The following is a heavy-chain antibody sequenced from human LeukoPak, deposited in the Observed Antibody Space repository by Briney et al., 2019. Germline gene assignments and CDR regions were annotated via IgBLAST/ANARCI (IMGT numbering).Heavy chain of an antibody. Sequence: SETLSLTCTVSGYFIGSGQYWGWIRQPPGKGLEWIGNIYHSGTSYYNPSLKSRMHLSIDTSKNQFSLNLRSVTAADTAIYYCARHGRMVIMSKFSTGIDQWGQGTLVTVSS. CDR2: IYHSGTS. V-gene: IGHV4-38-2*02. CDR3: ARHGRMVIMSKFSTGIDQ. D-gene: IGHD2-8*01. J-gene: IGHJ4*02. CDR1: GYFIGSGQY.